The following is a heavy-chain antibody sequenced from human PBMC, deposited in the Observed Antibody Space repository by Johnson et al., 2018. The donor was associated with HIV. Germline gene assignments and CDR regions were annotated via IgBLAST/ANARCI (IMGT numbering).Heavy chain of an antibody. CDR3: ASRYYDDNTYSDACDI. CDR2: ISDAGRSR. J-gene: IGHJ3*02. D-gene: IGHD3-22*01. Sequence: QVQLVESGGGVVQPGRSLRLSCAASGFTFSRYPMHWIRQAPGEGLEWVALISDAGRSRYYADSVTGRFTISRDNSKNTLYLQMNSLRAEDTAVYYCASRYYDDNTYSDACDIWGQGTMVTVSS. CDR1: GFTFSRYP. V-gene: IGHV3-30-3*01.